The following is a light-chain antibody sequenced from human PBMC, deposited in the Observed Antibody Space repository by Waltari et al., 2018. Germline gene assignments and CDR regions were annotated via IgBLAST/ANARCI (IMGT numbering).Light chain of an antibody. CDR2: DVS. J-gene: IGLJ3*02. V-gene: IGLV2-14*03. CDR1: SSEVGGYHY. CDR3: SSYTSGSTVV. Sequence: QSALTQPASVSGSPGQSTPISCTGTSSEVGGYHYVSWYQQHPARARKLMIYDVSNRPSGVSNRFSGSKSGNTASLTISGLQAEDEADYYCSSYTSGSTVVFGGGTKLTVL.